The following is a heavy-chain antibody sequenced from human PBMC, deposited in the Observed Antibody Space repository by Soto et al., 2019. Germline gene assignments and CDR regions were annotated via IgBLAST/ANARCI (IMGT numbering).Heavy chain of an antibody. CDR2: IIPIFGTA. CDR1: GGTFSSYA. V-gene: IGHV1-69*13. J-gene: IGHJ6*02. D-gene: IGHD1-26*01. Sequence: RASVKVSCKASGGTFSSYAISWVRQAPGQGLEWMGGIIPIFGTANYAQKFQGRVTITADESTSTAYMELSSLRSEDTAVYYCARGIVGAITGYYYYGMDVWGQGTTVTVSS. CDR3: ARGIVGAITGYYYYGMDV.